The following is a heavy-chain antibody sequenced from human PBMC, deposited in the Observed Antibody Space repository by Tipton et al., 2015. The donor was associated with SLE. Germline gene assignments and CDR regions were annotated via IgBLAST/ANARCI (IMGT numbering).Heavy chain of an antibody. Sequence: SLRLSCAASGFTFSSYWMSWVRQAPGKGLEWVSYISSSGSTIYYADSVKGRFTISRDNAKNSLYLQMNSLRAEDTAVYYCASKWGVAAAGQNAFDIWGQGTMVTVSS. CDR2: ISSSGSTI. CDR1: GFTFSSYW. CDR3: ASKWGVAAAGQNAFDI. J-gene: IGHJ3*02. V-gene: IGHV3-48*03. D-gene: IGHD6-13*01.